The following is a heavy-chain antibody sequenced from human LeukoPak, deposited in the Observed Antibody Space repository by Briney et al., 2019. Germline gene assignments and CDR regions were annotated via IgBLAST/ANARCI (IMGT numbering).Heavy chain of an antibody. CDR2: IYYSAST. D-gene: IGHD6-6*01. CDR1: GGSISSSNYY. Sequence: SETLSFTRTVSGGSISSSNYYRGWIRQPPGKSLEWIVSIYYSASTYYNPSLKSRVTISVDTSKNQFSLNLSSVTAADTAVYYCARIQSRIIAARPGNPAFDYWGRGTLVTVSS. V-gene: IGHV4-39*01. CDR3: ARIQSRIIAARPGNPAFDY. J-gene: IGHJ4*02.